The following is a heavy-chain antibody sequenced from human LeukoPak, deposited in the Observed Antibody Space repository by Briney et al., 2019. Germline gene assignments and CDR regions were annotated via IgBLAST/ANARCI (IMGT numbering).Heavy chain of an antibody. D-gene: IGHD6-13*01. CDR2: IYYSGST. CDR1: GGSISSYY. Sequence: SETLSLTCTVSGGSISSYYWSWIRQPPGKGLEWIGYIYYSGSTNYNPSLKSRVTISVDTSKNQFSLKLSSVTAADTAVYYCARGIVGYSSSWYTPYRGDWFDPWGQGTLVTVSS. V-gene: IGHV4-59*12. CDR3: ARGIVGYSSSWYTPYRGDWFDP. J-gene: IGHJ5*02.